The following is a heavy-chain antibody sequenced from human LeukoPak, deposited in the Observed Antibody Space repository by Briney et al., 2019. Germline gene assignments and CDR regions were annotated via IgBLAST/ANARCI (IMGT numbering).Heavy chain of an antibody. J-gene: IGHJ5*02. CDR3: AKDKGT. Sequence: GGSLRLSCAASGFTFDDYAMHWVRQAPGKGLEWVSLISWDGGSTYYADSVKGRFTISRDNSKNSLYLQMNRQRAEDTVLYLSAKDKGTWGQGTMVTVSS. CDR1: GFTFDDYA. CDR2: ISWDGGST. V-gene: IGHV3-43D*04. D-gene: IGHD6-13*01.